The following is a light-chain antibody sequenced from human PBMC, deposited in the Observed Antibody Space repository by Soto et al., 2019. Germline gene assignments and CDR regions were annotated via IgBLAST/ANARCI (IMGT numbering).Light chain of an antibody. V-gene: IGKV3-15*01. CDR2: GAS. J-gene: IGKJ1*01. CDR3: QQYNNWLWT. CDR1: QNISSN. Sequence: EIVMTQSPATLSVSPGERATLSCRASQNISSNLDWYQQKPGQAPRVLIDGASTRATGIPARFSGSGSGTEFTLTISSLQSEDFAVYYCQQYNNWLWTFGQGTKVEIK.